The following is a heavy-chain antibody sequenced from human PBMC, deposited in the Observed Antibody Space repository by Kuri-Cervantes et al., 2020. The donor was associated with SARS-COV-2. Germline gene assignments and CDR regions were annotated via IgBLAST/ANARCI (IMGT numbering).Heavy chain of an antibody. D-gene: IGHD4-23*01. CDR2: ITSDGSST. CDR3: ARAVSGGNSHYDF. V-gene: IGHV3-74*01. Sequence: GGSLRLSCAVSGFTCSDDSMHWVRQGPGRGLVWVSRITSDGSSTSYADSVVGRSTISRDNAKNTLYLQMNSLRAEDTAVYYCARAVSGGNSHYDFWGQGALVTVSS. J-gene: IGHJ4*02. CDR1: GFTCSDDS.